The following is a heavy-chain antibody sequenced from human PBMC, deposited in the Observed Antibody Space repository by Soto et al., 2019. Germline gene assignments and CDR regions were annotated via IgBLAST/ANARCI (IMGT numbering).Heavy chain of an antibody. CDR1: GGSISSSSYY. V-gene: IGHV4-39*01. D-gene: IGHD6-13*01. CDR2: IYYSGST. J-gene: IGHJ4*02. Sequence: PSETLSLTCTVSGGSISSSSYYWGWIRQPPGKGLEWIGSIYYSGSTNYNPSLKRRVTISVDTSKNQFSLKLSSVTAADTAVYYCARHQAGPFDYWGQGTLVTVSS. CDR3: ARHQAGPFDY.